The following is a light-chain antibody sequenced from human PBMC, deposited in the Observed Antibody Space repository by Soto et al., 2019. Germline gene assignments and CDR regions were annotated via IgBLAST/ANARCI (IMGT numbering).Light chain of an antibody. Sequence: IQLTQTPSSLSASVGDRVTITCRASQGISSFLAWYQQKPGKAPKLLIYAASSLQSGVPSRFSGSGFGTDFTLTITSLQPEDFATYYCQQVGSYPSTFGGGTKVDIK. V-gene: IGKV1-9*01. CDR2: AAS. CDR3: QQVGSYPST. J-gene: IGKJ4*01. CDR1: QGISSF.